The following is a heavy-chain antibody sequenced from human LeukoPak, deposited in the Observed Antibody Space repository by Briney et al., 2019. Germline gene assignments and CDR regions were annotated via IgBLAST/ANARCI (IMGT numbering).Heavy chain of an antibody. CDR3: AKSSSGGWYLLGDAFDI. D-gene: IGHD6-19*01. J-gene: IGHJ3*02. Sequence: AGSLRRSCVASXRNFSSHVMSLVRQGPGKRLEWMAVISYAGSDKYYADSVKGRFTISRDNSKNTLYLQMNSLRAEDTAVYYCAKSSSGGWYLLGDAFDIWGQGTLVTVSS. CDR2: ISYAGSDK. CDR1: XRNFSSHV. V-gene: IGHV3-30*18.